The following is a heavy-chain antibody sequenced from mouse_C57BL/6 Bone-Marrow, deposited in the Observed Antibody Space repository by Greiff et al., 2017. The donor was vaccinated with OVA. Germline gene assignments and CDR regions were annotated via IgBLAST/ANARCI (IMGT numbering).Heavy chain of an antibody. D-gene: IGHD2-1*01. CDR1: GYTFTSYW. J-gene: IGHJ2*01. CDR3: AREGIYYGTGGY. Sequence: QVQLKQPGAELVRPGTSVKLSCKASGYTFTSYWMHWVKQRPGQGLEWIGVIDPSDSYTNYNQKFKGKATLTVDTSSSTAYMQLSSLTSEDSAVYYCAREGIYYGTGGYWGQGTTLTVSS. V-gene: IGHV1-59*01. CDR2: IDPSDSYT.